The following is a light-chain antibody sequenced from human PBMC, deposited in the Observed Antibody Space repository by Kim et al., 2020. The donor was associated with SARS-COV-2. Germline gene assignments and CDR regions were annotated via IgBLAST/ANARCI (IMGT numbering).Light chain of an antibody. Sequence: PGERATLSCRASQSVSSSYLAWYQQKPGQAPRLLIYAASSRATGIPDRFSGSGSGTDFTLTINRLEPEDFAVYYCQQYGSSPPWTFGQGTKV. CDR1: QSVSSSY. J-gene: IGKJ1*01. CDR3: QQYGSSPPWT. V-gene: IGKV3-20*01. CDR2: AAS.